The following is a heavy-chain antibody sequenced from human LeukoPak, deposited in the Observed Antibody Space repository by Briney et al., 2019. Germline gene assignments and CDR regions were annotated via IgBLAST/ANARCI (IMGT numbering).Heavy chain of an antibody. V-gene: IGHV2-70*11. D-gene: IGHD3-22*01. CDR2: IDWDDDK. CDR1: GFSLSTTGMC. J-gene: IGHJ4*02. CDR3: ARYDSSGYSAEYFDY. Sequence: SGPALVKPTQTLTLTCTFSGFSLSTTGMCVSWIRQPPGKALEWLARIDWDDDKYYSTSLKTRLTISKDASKNQVLLTMTNMDPVDTATYYCARYDSSGYSAEYFDYWGQGTLVTVSS.